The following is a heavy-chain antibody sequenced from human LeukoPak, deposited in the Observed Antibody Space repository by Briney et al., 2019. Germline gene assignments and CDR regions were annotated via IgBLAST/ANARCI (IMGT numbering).Heavy chain of an antibody. D-gene: IGHD3-10*01. CDR2: IYPGDSDT. CDR1: GYIFTSNW. J-gene: IGHJ4*02. V-gene: IGHV5-51*01. CDR3: ARQTRDGSGSRGYSFDF. Sequence: GESLKISCKGSGYIFTSNWIVWVRQMPGKGLEWMGIIYPGDSDTRYSPSFEGQVTISVDKSISTAYLQWSSLKASDTAMYYCARQTRDGSGSRGYSFDFWGQGTLVAVSS.